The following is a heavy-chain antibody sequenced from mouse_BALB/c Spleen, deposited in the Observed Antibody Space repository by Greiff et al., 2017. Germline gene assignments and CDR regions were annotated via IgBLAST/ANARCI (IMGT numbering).Heavy chain of an antibody. CDR2: IYPGSGST. Sequence: LQQPGSELVRPGASVKLSCKASGYTFTSYWMHWVKQRHGQGLEWIGNIYPGSGSTNYDEKFKSKGTLTVDTSSSTAYMHLSSLTSEDSAVYYCTRGNYSFDYWGQGTTLTVSS. CDR3: TRGNYSFDY. J-gene: IGHJ2*01. CDR1: GYTFTSYW. V-gene: IGHV1S22*01. D-gene: IGHD2-1*01.